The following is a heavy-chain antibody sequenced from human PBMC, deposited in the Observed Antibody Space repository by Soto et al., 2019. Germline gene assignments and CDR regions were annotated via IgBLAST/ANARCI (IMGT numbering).Heavy chain of an antibody. Sequence: DVQLVESGGGLVQPGRSLRLSCAASGFTFDDYAMHWVRQAPGKGLEWVSGISSNSGNIGYAGSVKGRFTISRDNAKDSLYLQMNNLRAEDTALYYCAKDRGKWPRDFDSWGQGTLVTVSS. CDR2: ISSNSGNI. J-gene: IGHJ4*02. CDR3: AKDRGKWPRDFDS. CDR1: GFTFDDYA. D-gene: IGHD2-8*01. V-gene: IGHV3-9*01.